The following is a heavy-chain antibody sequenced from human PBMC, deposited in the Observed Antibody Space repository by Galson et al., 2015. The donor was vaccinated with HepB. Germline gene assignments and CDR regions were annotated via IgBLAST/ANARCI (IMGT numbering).Heavy chain of an antibody. CDR2: TYYRSDWYN. D-gene: IGHD6-19*01. Sequence: AISGDSVSNNRAAWNWLRQSPSRGLEWLGRTYYRSDWYNDYAVSVKGRITINPDTSRNQFSLQLNSVTPEDTAVYFCARASGEYSSGWLRVWHFDYWGQGTLVTVSS. V-gene: IGHV6-1*01. CDR1: GDSVSNNRAA. CDR3: ARASGEYSSGWLRVWHFDY. J-gene: IGHJ4*02.